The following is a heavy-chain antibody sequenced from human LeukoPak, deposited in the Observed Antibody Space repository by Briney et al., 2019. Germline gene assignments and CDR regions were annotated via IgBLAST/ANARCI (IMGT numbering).Heavy chain of an antibody. CDR3: ARGGRSGWYRGDAFDI. CDR2: IYHSGST. J-gene: IGHJ3*02. Sequence: SETLSLTCAVSGGSISSGGYSWSWIRQPPGKGLEWIGYIYHSGSTNYNPSLKSRVTISVDTSKNQFSLKLSSVTAADTAVYYCARGGRSGWYRGDAFDIWGQGTMVTVSS. D-gene: IGHD6-19*01. CDR1: GGSISSGGYS. V-gene: IGHV4-30-2*01.